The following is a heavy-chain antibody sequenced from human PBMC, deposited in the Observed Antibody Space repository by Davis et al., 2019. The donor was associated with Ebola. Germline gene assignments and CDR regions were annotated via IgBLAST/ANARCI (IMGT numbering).Heavy chain of an antibody. Sequence: MPSETLSLTCTVSGGSISGYYWSWIRQPPGKGLEWIGEINHSGSTNYNPSLKSRVTISVDTSKNQFSLKLSSVTAADTAVYYCARMKVLLWFGTLDYWGQGTLVTVSS. J-gene: IGHJ4*02. CDR2: INHSGST. V-gene: IGHV4-34*01. CDR1: GGSISGYY. D-gene: IGHD3-10*01. CDR3: ARMKVLLWFGTLDY.